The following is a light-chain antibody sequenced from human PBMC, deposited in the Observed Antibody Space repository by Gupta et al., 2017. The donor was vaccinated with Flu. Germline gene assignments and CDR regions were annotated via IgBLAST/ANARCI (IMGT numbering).Light chain of an antibody. V-gene: IGKV1-5*03. J-gene: IGKJ2*04. CDR2: KAS. CDR1: QSISSW. Sequence: MTQSPSTLSASVGDRVTITCRASQSISSWLAWDQQKPGKAPKRLIYKASSLESGVPARVSGGGSGTECTLTIRRLQPDDVATYYCQQYNSHPCRFGQGTKLEIK. CDR3: QQYNSHPCR.